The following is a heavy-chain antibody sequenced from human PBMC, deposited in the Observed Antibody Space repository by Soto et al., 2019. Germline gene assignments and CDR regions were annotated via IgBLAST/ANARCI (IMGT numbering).Heavy chain of an antibody. J-gene: IGHJ6*02. D-gene: IGHD6-19*01. Sequence: QVQLQQWGAGLLKPSETLSLTCAVYGGSFSGYYWSWLRQPPGKGLEWIGEINHSGSTNYNPSLKSRVNISVDTSKNQFSLKLSSVTAADTAVYYCAGPGNSSGWYDYYYYYGMDVWGQGTTVTASS. V-gene: IGHV4-34*01. CDR2: INHSGST. CDR1: GGSFSGYY. CDR3: AGPGNSSGWYDYYYYYGMDV.